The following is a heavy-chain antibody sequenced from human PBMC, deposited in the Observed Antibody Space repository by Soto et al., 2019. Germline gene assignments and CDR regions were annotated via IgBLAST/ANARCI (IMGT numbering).Heavy chain of an antibody. D-gene: IGHD3-16*01. Sequence: QVQLQESGPGLVKPSETLSLTCSVSGGSVSGDKNYRSWIRQSPGKGLEWIGFISYSGATIYNPSLKSRLTISVDRSKNQFSLRLSSVTASDTALYYCATSPRFAFDFWGHGTTVIVFS. CDR1: GGSVSGDKNY. V-gene: IGHV4-61*01. CDR2: ISYSGAT. J-gene: IGHJ3*01. CDR3: ATSPRFAFDF.